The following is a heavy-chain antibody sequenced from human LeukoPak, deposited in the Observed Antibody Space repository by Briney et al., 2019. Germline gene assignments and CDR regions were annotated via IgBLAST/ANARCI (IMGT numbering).Heavy chain of an antibody. CDR2: IYYSGST. CDR1: GGSISSSSYY. V-gene: IGHV4-39*07. J-gene: IGHJ4*02. D-gene: IGHD1-26*01. CDR3: AREKGSYSLFGY. Sequence: SETLSLTCTVSGGSISSSSYYWGWIRQPPGKGLEWIGSIYYSGSTYYNPSLKSRVTISVDTSKNQFSLKLSSVTAADTAVYYCAREKGSYSLFGYWGQGTLVTVSS.